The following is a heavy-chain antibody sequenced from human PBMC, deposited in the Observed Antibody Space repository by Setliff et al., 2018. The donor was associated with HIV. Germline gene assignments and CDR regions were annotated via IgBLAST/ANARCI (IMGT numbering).Heavy chain of an antibody. D-gene: IGHD3-22*01. Sequence: ASVKVSCKTSGYTFTTYGINWVRQAPGQGLEWMGRISTDNGDTRFAQKFQDRVTLTTDTFASTAYMELRSLTSDDTAMYYCARDFVTGWLPLRPLDSWGQGTLGTVS. CDR1: GYTFTTYG. V-gene: IGHV1-18*01. CDR2: ISTDNGDT. CDR3: ARDFVTGWLPLRPLDS. J-gene: IGHJ4*02.